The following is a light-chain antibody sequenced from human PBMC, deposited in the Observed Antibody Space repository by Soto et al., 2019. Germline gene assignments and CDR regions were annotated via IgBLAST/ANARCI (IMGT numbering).Light chain of an antibody. J-gene: IGKJ5*01. CDR3: QQVNSFPRT. V-gene: IGKV1-12*01. Sequence: SYITQSPSPVSPSVRDRVTITCRGSRGISSWLAWYQQKPGKAPKLLIYGASSMQSGVPSRFSGSGSGTDFTLTISSLQPEDFAAYYCQQVNSFPRTFGQGTRLEIK. CDR2: GAS. CDR1: RGISSW.